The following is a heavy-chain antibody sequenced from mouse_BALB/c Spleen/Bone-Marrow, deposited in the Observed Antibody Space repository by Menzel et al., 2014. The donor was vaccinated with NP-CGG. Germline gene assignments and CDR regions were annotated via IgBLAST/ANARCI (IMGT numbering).Heavy chain of an antibody. Sequence: QVQLQQSGPGLVAPSQSLSITCTVSGFSLTGYGVSWVRRSPGKGLEWLGMIWGDGSTDYNSALKSRLSISKDNSKSXVFLKMNSLQTDDTARYYCARDSFLITRALDYWGQGTSVTVSS. CDR1: GFSLTGYG. J-gene: IGHJ4*01. V-gene: IGHV2-6-7*01. D-gene: IGHD2-4*01. CDR3: ARDSFLITRALDY. CDR2: IWGDGST.